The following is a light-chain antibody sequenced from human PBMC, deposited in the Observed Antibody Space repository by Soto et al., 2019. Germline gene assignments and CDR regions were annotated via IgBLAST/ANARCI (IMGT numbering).Light chain of an antibody. J-gene: IGLJ2*01. CDR3: SSYTSSSTV. CDR2: EVS. V-gene: IGLV2-14*01. Sequence: QSALTQPASVSGSPGQSITISCTGTRSDVGGYNYVSWYQQHPGKAPKLMIYEVSNRPSGVYNRFSGSKSGNTASLTISGLQAEDEADYYCSSYTSSSTVFGGGTKLTVL. CDR1: RSDVGGYNY.